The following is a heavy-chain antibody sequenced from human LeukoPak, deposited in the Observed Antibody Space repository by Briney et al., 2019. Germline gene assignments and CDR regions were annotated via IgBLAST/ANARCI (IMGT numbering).Heavy chain of an antibody. J-gene: IGHJ4*02. CDR1: GFTFSSYA. Sequence: PGGSLRLSCAASGFTFSSYAMSWVRQAPGKGLEWVSAISGSGGSTYYADSVKGRFTISRDNSKNTLYLQMNSLRAEDTAVYYCAKDLWQLWLPGYMAYWGQGTLVTVSS. V-gene: IGHV3-23*01. CDR3: AKDLWQLWLPGYMAY. D-gene: IGHD5-18*01. CDR2: ISGSGGST.